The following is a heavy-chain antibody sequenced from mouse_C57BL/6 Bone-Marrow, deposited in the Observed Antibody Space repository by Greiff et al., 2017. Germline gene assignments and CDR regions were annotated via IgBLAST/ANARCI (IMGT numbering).Heavy chain of an antibody. CDR3: TTREDYYGSSYWYFDV. Sequence: DVHLVESGAELVRPGASVKLSCTASGFNIKDDYMHWVKQRPEQGLEWIGWIDPENGDTEYASKFQGKATITADTSSNTAYLQLSSLTSEDTAVYYCTTREDYYGSSYWYFDVWGTGTTVTVSS. J-gene: IGHJ1*03. V-gene: IGHV14-4*01. CDR2: IDPENGDT. D-gene: IGHD1-1*01. CDR1: GFNIKDDY.